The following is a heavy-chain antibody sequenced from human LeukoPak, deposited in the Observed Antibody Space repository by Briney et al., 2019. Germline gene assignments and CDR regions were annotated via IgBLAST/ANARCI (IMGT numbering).Heavy chain of an antibody. CDR3: ARWAPYSSSWYFDY. V-gene: IGHV3-30*04. CDR2: ISYDGTNN. J-gene: IGHJ4*02. Sequence: GGSLRLSCAASGFTFSSYAMHWVRQAPGTGLERVAVISYDGTNNYYADSVKSRFTITRDNSKNTLYLQMNSLRAEDTAVYYCARWAPYSSSWYFDYWGQRTLVTVFS. D-gene: IGHD6-13*01. CDR1: GFTFSSYA.